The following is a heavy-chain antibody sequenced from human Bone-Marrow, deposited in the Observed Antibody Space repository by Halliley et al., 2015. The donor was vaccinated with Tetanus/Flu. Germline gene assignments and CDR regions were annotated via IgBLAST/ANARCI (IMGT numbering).Heavy chain of an antibody. CDR1: GVTFSDYA. J-gene: IGHJ6*01. CDR2: ISGSGATT. D-gene: IGHD6-19*01. V-gene: IGHV3-23*01. CDR3: AQSRADY. Sequence: SGVTFSDYAMSWVRQAPGKGLEWISVISGSGATTYYADSVKGRFTVSRDNSKNTLFLHMNSLRAEDTASYYCAQSRADY.